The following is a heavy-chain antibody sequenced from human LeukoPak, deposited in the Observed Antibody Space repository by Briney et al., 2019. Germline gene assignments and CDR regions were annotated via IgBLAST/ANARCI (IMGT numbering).Heavy chain of an antibody. D-gene: IGHD3-22*01. CDR2: IYSGGTT. Sequence: GGSLRLSCAASGFTVSSNYMTWVRQAPGKGLEWVSVIYSGGTTYYAASVKGRLTISRDNSKNTLDLQMNSLRAEDTAVYYCARVGVVVTPYGMDVWGQGTTVTVSS. CDR3: ARVGVVVTPYGMDV. V-gene: IGHV3-53*01. CDR1: GFTVSSNY. J-gene: IGHJ6*02.